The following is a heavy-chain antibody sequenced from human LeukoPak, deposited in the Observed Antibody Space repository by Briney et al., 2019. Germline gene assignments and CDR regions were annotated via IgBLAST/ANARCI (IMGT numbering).Heavy chain of an antibody. J-gene: IGHJ4*02. V-gene: IGHV3-33*01. D-gene: IGHD5-24*01. Sequence: PGRSLRLSCAGSGLTFGGYGMHWFRQTPGKGLEWGAVIAYDGSRAFYADSVKGRFTISRDNSKNTMSVQMDDLRAEDTAVYYCTRYNNYHFDYWGQGTLVTVSS. CDR1: GLTFGGYG. CDR2: IAYDGSRA. CDR3: TRYNNYHFDY.